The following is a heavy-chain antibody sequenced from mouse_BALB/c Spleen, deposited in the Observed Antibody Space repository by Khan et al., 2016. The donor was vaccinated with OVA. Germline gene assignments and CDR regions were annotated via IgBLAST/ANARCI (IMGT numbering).Heavy chain of an antibody. D-gene: IGHD2-5*01. V-gene: IGHV2-2*02. Sequence: QVQLKESGPGLVQPSQSLSITCTASGFSLTSYGVPWVRQSPGKGLEWLGVIWSGGSTDYNSAFISRLTISKDNSKSQVFFKMHSLQANDTAIYYCARTYFSYSNYGEYFTIDYWGQGTSGTVSS. CDR2: IWSGGST. CDR1: GFSLTSYG. J-gene: IGHJ4*01. CDR3: ARTYFSYSNYGEYFTIDY.